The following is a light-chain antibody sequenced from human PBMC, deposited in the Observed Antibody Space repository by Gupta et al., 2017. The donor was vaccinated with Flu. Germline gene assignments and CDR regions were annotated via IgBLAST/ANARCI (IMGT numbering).Light chain of an antibody. Sequence: IVLTQSPATLSLSPGDRAPLSCRASQSVSNFLAWYQQKAGQAPRLLIYDASNRATGIPARFSGSGSGTDFTLTISNVEPEDVAVYYCQQRSHNLCTFGHGTRVEIK. CDR1: QSVSNF. V-gene: IGKV3-11*01. CDR3: QQRSHNLCT. J-gene: IGKJ3*01. CDR2: DAS.